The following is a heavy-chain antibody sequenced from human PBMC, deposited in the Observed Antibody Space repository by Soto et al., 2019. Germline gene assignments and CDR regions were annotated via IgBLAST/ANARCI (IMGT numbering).Heavy chain of an antibody. Sequence: QVQLVQSGAEVKKPGSSVKVSCKASGGTFSSYAISWVRQAPGQGLEWMGGIIPIFGTANYAQKFQGRVTITEDESTSTAYMELSSLRSEDTAVYYCARVDLYCSSTSCYTGWFDPWGQGTLVTVSS. CDR2: IIPIFGTA. V-gene: IGHV1-69*01. CDR1: GGTFSSYA. CDR3: ARVDLYCSSTSCYTGWFDP. D-gene: IGHD2-2*02. J-gene: IGHJ5*02.